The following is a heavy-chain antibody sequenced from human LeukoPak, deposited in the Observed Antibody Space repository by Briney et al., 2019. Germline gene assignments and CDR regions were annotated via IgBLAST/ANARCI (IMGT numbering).Heavy chain of an antibody. CDR3: ASHSGSYID. J-gene: IGHJ4*02. CDR2: IFYSGST. CDR1: GDSISSSNYY. Sequence: SETLSLTCNVSGDSISSSNYYWGWIRQTPGKGLEWIGSIFYSGSTYYNPSLKSRVTISVDTSKNQFSLKLSSVTAADTAVYYCASHSGSYIDWGQGTLVTVSS. V-gene: IGHV4-39*07. D-gene: IGHD3-10*01.